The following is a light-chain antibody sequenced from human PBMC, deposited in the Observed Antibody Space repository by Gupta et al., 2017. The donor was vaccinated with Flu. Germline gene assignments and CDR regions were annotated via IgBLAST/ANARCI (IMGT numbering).Light chain of an antibody. CDR2: NDN. J-gene: IGLJ2*01. CDR3: ASWDASLRGGV. V-gene: IGLV1-44*01. Sequence: QSVLTKPPSASGTPGQSVTISCSGRNSNIGSETVHWYQQFPGKAPKRLIYNDNERPSGFPNRFSGSKSGTASARDISGLQSEDGADDYCASWDASLRGGVFGGGTNLTDL. CDR1: NSNIGSET.